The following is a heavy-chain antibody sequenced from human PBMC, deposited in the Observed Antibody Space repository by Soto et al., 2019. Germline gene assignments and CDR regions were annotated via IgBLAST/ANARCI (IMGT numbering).Heavy chain of an antibody. D-gene: IGHD2-15*01. CDR3: ARSGGSNSWYGVFDF. Sequence: QVQLQESGPGLVKPSQTLSVTCTVSGDSITSSPYYWSWVRQLPGRGLEWIGYIYFSGNSYYNPSLKSRVTISLDRSKNQLSLELNSVTAADTAVYYCARSGGSNSWYGVFDFWGQGTLVNVSS. CDR1: GDSITSSPYY. J-gene: IGHJ4*02. CDR2: IYFSGNS. V-gene: IGHV4-30-4*01.